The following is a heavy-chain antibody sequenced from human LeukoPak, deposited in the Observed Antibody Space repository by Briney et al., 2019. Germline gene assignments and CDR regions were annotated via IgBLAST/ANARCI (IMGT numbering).Heavy chain of an antibody. CDR2: IIPIFGTA. J-gene: IGHJ4*02. D-gene: IGHD3-22*01. CDR1: GGTFSSYA. CDR3: ARDREYYDSSGYLDY. Sequence: SVKVSCTASGGTFSSYAISWVRQAPGQGLEWMGGIIPIFGTANNAQMFQGRVTITADESTSTAYMELSSLRSEDTAVYYCARDREYYDSSGYLDYWGQGTLVTVSS. V-gene: IGHV1-69*01.